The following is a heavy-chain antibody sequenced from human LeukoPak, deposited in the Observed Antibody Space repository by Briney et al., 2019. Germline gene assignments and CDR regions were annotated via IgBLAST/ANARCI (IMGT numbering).Heavy chain of an antibody. CDR1: GGSISSGGYY. J-gene: IGHJ5*02. CDR3: AREGGIAENWFDP. D-gene: IGHD6-13*01. CDR2: IYYSGST. V-gene: IGHV4-31*03. Sequence: SETLSLTCTVSGGSISSGGYYWSWIRQHPGKGLEWIGYIYYSGSTYYNPSLKSRVTISVDTSKNQLSLKLSSVTAADTAVYYCAREGGIAENWFDPWGQGTLVTVSS.